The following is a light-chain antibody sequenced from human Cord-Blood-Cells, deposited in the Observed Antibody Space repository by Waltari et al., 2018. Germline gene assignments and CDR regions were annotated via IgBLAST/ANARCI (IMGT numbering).Light chain of an antibody. Sequence: DIQMSQSPSSLSAAVGDRVTSTCRASQSSGSYLNWYQQKPGKAPKLRIYAASSLQSGVPSRFSGSGSGTDFTLTISRLQPEDCATYYCQQSYSTLTFGRATKVENK. CDR3: QQSYSTLT. CDR2: AAS. CDR1: QSSGSY. V-gene: IGKV1-39*01. J-gene: IGKJ4*02.